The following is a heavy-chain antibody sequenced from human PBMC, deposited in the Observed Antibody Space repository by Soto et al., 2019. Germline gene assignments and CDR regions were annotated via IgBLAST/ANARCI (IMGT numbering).Heavy chain of an antibody. Sequence: WGSVKVACKASGFTLTGSAVQWVRNARGQRLEWIGWIAARSGNTKYAQKFQERVTITRDMSTRTAYMELSSLRSEDTAVYYCAAELNFGVVINYGSAAYYGLDVRGPG. D-gene: IGHD3-3*01. CDR3: AAELNFGVVINYGSAAYYGLDV. J-gene: IGHJ6*02. V-gene: IGHV1-58*01. CDR1: GFTLTGSA. CDR2: IAARSGNT.